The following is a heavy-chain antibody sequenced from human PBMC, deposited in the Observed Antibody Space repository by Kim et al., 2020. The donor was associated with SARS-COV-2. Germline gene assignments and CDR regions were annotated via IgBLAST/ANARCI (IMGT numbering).Heavy chain of an antibody. D-gene: IGHD1-26*01. CDR1: GASINGYY. Sequence: SETLSLTCTVSGASINGYYWNWIRQPPGKALEWIGFIYHTGSAHYNSSFQSRVTLSVDMAKNQLSLRLHSVTAADTAVYYCARARGRRGYGWENWFDPWGQGSLVTVSS. CDR2: IYHTGSA. J-gene: IGHJ5*02. CDR3: ARARGRRGYGWENWFDP. V-gene: IGHV4-59*03.